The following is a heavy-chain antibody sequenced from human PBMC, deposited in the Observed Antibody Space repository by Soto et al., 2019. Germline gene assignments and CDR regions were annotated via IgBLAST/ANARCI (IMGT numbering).Heavy chain of an antibody. CDR3: ARAYGDYVFDY. D-gene: IGHD4-17*01. CDR1: GGSISSYY. CDR2: IYYSGST. Sequence: SETLSLTCSVSGGSISSYYWSWIRQPPGKGLEWIGYIYYSGSTNYNPSLKSRVTISVDTSKNQFSLKLSSVTAADTAVYYCARAYGDYVFDYWGQGTLVTVSS. J-gene: IGHJ4*02. V-gene: IGHV4-59*01.